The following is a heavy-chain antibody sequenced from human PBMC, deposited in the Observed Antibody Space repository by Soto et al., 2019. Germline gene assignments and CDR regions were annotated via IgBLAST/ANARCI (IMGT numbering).Heavy chain of an antibody. Sequence: GGSLRLSCAASGFTFSSYGMHWVRQAPGKGLEWVAVISYDGSNKYYADSVKGRFTISRDNSKNTLYLQMNSLRAEDTAVYYCAKDLSSGWENFDYWGQGTLVTVSS. D-gene: IGHD6-19*01. CDR1: GFTFSSYG. J-gene: IGHJ4*02. CDR3: AKDLSSGWENFDY. V-gene: IGHV3-30*18. CDR2: ISYDGSNK.